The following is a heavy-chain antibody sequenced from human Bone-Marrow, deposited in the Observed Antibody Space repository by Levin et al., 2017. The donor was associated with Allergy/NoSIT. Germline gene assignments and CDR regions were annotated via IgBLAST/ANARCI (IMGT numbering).Heavy chain of an antibody. CDR2: INFNGIT. CDR1: GESFSGYF. J-gene: IGHJ4*02. Sequence: SETLSLTCAVNGESFSGYFWTWIRQSPGKGLEWIGQINFNGITTYNPSLERRVVMSVDPTKRQFSLKLNFLTAADTAVYFCARGGEVPSQSYFDYWGQGTLVTVSS. CDR3: ARGGEVPSQSYFDY. V-gene: IGHV4-34*01.